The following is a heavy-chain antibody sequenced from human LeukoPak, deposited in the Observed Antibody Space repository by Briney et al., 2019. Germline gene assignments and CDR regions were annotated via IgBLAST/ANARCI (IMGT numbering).Heavy chain of an antibody. J-gene: IGHJ4*02. Sequence: GESLKISCKGSGYSFTSYWIGWVRQMPGKGLEWMGIIYPGDSDTRYSPPFQGQVTISADKSISTAYLQWSSLKASDTAMYYCARLMNYYDSSGYSPSAVDYWGQGTLVTVSS. V-gene: IGHV5-51*01. CDR3: ARLMNYYDSSGYSPSAVDY. CDR1: GYSFTSYW. CDR2: IYPGDSDT. D-gene: IGHD3-22*01.